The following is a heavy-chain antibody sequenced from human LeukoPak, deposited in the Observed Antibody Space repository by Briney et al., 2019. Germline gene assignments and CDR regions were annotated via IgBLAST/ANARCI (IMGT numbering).Heavy chain of an antibody. CDR3: ARDRDCSSTSCYAPFDY. V-gene: IGHV3-64*01. J-gene: IGHJ4*02. Sequence: GGSLRLSCAASGFTFSSYAMHWVRQAPGKGLEYVSAISSNGGSTYYANSVKGRFTISRDNSKNTLYLQMGSLRAEDMAVYYCARDRDCSSTSCYAPFDYWGQGTLVTVSS. CDR2: ISSNGGST. D-gene: IGHD2-2*01. CDR1: GFTFSSYA.